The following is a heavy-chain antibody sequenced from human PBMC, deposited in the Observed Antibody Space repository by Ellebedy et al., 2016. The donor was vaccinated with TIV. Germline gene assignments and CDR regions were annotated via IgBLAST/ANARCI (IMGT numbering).Heavy chain of an antibody. J-gene: IGHJ3*02. Sequence: GGSLRLXXAASGFTFSRDWMIWVRQAPGKGLEWVANIKPDGSEMHYVDSVMGRFTISRVDAKNSVYLQMSSLRVEDTAVYYCARDSSPSYGSGRYYDAFDIWGRGTLVIVSP. D-gene: IGHD6-19*01. CDR3: ARDSSPSYGSGRYYDAFDI. CDR2: IKPDGSEM. CDR1: GFTFSRDW. V-gene: IGHV3-7*01.